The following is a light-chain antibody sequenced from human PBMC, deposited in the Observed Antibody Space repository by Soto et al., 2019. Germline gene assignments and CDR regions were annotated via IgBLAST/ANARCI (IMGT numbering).Light chain of an antibody. CDR2: EVS. CDR3: NSYRHSTTLV. CDR1: SSDVGGYNS. J-gene: IGLJ1*01. V-gene: IGLV2-14*01. Sequence: QSALTQPASVSGSPGXXXXXXXTGTSSDVGGYNSVSWFQQHPSKAPKLIIYEVSHRPSGVSIRFSGSKSGNTASLTISGLQAEDEADYYCNSYRHSTTLVFGTGTKLTVL.